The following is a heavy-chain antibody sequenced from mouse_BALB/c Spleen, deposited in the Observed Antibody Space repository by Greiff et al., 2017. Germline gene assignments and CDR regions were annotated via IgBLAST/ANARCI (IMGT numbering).Heavy chain of an antibody. CDR1: GFSLTSYG. D-gene: IGHD1-1*01. J-gene: IGHJ1*01. Sequence: VKLMESGPGLVAPSQSLSITCTVSGFSLTSYGVHWVRQPPGKGLEWLGVIWAGGSTNYNSALMSRLSISKDNSKSQVFLKMNSLQTDDTAMYYCAGYYGSSRYWYFDVWGAGTTVTVSS. CDR3: AGYYGSSRYWYFDV. V-gene: IGHV2-9*02. CDR2: IWAGGST.